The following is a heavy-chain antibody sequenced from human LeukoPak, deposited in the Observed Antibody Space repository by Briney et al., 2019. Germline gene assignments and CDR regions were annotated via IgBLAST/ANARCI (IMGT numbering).Heavy chain of an antibody. CDR2: ISAYNGNA. CDR1: GYTFLTYG. D-gene: IGHD5-24*01. V-gene: IGHV1-18*01. Sequence: ASVKVSCKASGYTFLTYGISWVRQAPGQGFECMGWISAYNGNADYAQKFQGRVTMTTDTSTSTAYMELRSLRSDDTAVYYCARGRDGYDYAGFDPWGQGTLVTVSS. J-gene: IGHJ5*02. CDR3: ARGRDGYDYAGFDP.